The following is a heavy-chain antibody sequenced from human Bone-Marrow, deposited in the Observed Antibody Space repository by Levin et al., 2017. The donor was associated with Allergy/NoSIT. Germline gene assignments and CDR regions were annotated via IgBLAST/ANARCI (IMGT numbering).Heavy chain of an antibody. J-gene: IGHJ5*02. D-gene: IGHD2-2*01. V-gene: IGHV3-7*01. Sequence: GGSLRLSCAASGFRFSSYWMSWVRQAPGKGLEWVANINQDGSEKKYVDSVKGRFTISRDNAKTSLDLQMNSLRAEDTAVYYCARDRTEVPDCSNTNCYNWFDPWGLGTQVTVSS. CDR2: INQDGSEK. CDR3: ARDRTEVPDCSNTNCYNWFDP. CDR1: GFRFSSYW.